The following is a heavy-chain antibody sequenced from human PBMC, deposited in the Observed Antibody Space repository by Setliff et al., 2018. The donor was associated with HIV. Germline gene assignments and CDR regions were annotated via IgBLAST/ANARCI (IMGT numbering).Heavy chain of an antibody. CDR3: ARGGGLTLEASFDH. CDR1: GVFFSDYS. CDR2: VSYDGTKK. D-gene: IGHD1-1*01. Sequence: GGSLRLSCAASGVFFSDYSMHWVRQAPGKGLEWVAVVSYDGTKKYYVDSVQGRFTIARDHSKSTLYLQMNSLRPEDTGVYFCARGGGLTLEASFDHWGQGTLVTVSS. V-gene: IGHV3-30*04. J-gene: IGHJ4*02.